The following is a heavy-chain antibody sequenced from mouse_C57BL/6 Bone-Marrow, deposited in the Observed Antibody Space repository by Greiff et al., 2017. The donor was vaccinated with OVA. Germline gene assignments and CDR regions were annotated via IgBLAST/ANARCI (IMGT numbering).Heavy chain of an antibody. D-gene: IGHD2-5*01. Sequence: EVQLQQSGPELVKPGASVKISCKASGYTFTDYYMNWVKQSPGKSLEWIGDINPYNGGTSYNQKFKGKATLTVDKSSSTAYMELRSLTSEDSAVYYCARVDDYSNYPYCYAMDYWGQGTSVTVSS. J-gene: IGHJ4*01. CDR2: INPYNGGT. CDR1: GYTFTDYY. CDR3: ARVDDYSNYPYCYAMDY. V-gene: IGHV1-26*01.